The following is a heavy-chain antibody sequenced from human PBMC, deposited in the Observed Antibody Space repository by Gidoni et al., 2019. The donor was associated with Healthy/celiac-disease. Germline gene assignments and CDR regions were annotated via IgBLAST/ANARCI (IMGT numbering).Heavy chain of an antibody. D-gene: IGHD3-9*01. V-gene: IGHV3-74*01. CDR2: INSDGSST. Sequence: EVQLVESGGGLVQPGGPLRLSCAASGFPFSSYWMHWVRRAPGKGLVWVSRINSDGSSTSYADAVKGRFTISRDNAKNTLYLQMNSLRAEDTAVYYCASGPRYFDWFMGWGQGTLVTVSS. CDR1: GFPFSSYW. J-gene: IGHJ4*02. CDR3: ASGPRYFDWFMG.